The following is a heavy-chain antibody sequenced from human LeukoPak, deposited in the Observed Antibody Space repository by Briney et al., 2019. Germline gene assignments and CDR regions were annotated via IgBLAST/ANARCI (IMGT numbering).Heavy chain of an antibody. CDR1: GYTFTGYY. CDR2: INPNSGGT. D-gene: IGHD3-10*01. Sequence: ASVKVSCKASGYTFTGYYMHWVRQAPGQGLEWMGWINPNSGGTNYAQKFQGRVTTTRDTSISTAYMELSRLRSDDTAVYYCARLESGDKYYFDYWGQGTLVTVSS. J-gene: IGHJ4*02. CDR3: ARLESGDKYYFDY. V-gene: IGHV1-2*02.